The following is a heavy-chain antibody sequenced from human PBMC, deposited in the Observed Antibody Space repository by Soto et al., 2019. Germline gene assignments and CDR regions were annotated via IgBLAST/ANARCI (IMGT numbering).Heavy chain of an antibody. CDR1: GFTFSSYS. CDR2: ISSSSSYI. D-gene: IGHD3-10*01. V-gene: IGHV3-21*04. J-gene: IGHJ4*02. CDR3: AKQITMVRGVITRPFDY. Sequence: GGALRLSCAASGFTFSSYSMNWVRQAPGKGLEWVSSISSSSSYIYYADSVKGRFTISRDNSKNTLYLQMNSLRAEDTAVYYCAKQITMVRGVITRPFDYWGQGTLVTVSS.